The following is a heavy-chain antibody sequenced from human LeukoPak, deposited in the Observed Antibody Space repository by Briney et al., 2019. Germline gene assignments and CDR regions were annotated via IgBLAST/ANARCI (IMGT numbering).Heavy chain of an antibody. V-gene: IGHV1-2*02. CDR3: ARGRYSYGRIDS. CDR1: GYTFTDYY. Sequence: ASVKVSCKAFGYTFTDYYIHWVRQAPGQGLEWMGWINPNSGGTKYGQRFQGRVTMTRDTSINTAYMELSRLTFDDTAVFYCARGRYSYGRIDSWGQGTLVTVSS. D-gene: IGHD3-16*02. J-gene: IGHJ4*02. CDR2: INPNSGGT.